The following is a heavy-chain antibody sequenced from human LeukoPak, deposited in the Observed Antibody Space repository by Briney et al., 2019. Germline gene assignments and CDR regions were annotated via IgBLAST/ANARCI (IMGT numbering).Heavy chain of an antibody. Sequence: GGSLRLSCAASGFTFSSYGMQWVRQAPGKGLGWVAVIWYDGSNKYFADSEKGRFTISRDNSKNTLFLQMNSLRAEDTAVYYCARDRGASSYYFDNSGQGTLVTVSS. V-gene: IGHV3-33*01. CDR1: GFTFSSYG. D-gene: IGHD3-10*01. CDR3: ARDRGASSYYFDN. CDR2: IWYDGSNK. J-gene: IGHJ4*02.